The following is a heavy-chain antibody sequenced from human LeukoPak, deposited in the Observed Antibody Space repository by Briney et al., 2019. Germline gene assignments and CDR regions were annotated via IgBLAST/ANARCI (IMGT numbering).Heavy chain of an antibody. CDR1: GFTFSSYA. Sequence: GGSLRLSCAASGFTFSSYAMSWVRQAPGKGLEWVSAISVSGGSTYYADSVKGRFTISRDNSKNTLYLQMNSLRAEDTAVYYCAKDRTRTHSGSYYDYYYYGMDVWGQGTTVTVSS. J-gene: IGHJ6*02. D-gene: IGHD1-26*01. CDR3: AKDRTRTHSGSYYDYYYYGMDV. V-gene: IGHV3-23*01. CDR2: ISVSGGST.